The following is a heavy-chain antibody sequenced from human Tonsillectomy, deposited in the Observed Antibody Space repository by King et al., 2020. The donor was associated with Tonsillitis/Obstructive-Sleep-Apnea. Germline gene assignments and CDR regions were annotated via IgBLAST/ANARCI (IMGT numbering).Heavy chain of an antibody. CDR3: ARLVAAAGKFDY. CDR2: IYYSGST. V-gene: IGHV4-39*01. CDR1: GGSISSSSYY. Sequence: QLQESGPGLVKPSETLSLTCTVSGGSISSSSYYWGWIRQPPGKGLEWIGSIYYSGSTYYNPSLKSRVTISVDTSKNQFSLKLSSVTAADTAVYYCARLVAAAGKFDYWGQRTLVTVSS. D-gene: IGHD6-13*01. J-gene: IGHJ4*02.